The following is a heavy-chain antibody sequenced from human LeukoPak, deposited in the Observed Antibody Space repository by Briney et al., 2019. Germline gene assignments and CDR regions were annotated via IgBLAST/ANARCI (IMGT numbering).Heavy chain of an antibody. CDR1: GGTFSSYT. CDR3: ARLLGYCSSTSCHLADY. D-gene: IGHD2-2*01. V-gene: IGHV1-69*13. CDR2: IIPIFGTA. J-gene: IGHJ4*02. Sequence: ASVKVSCKASGGTFSSYTISWVRQAPGQGLEWMGGIIPIFGTAKYAQNLQGRVTITADESTSIAYMELSSLRSEDTAVYYCARLLGYCSSTSCHLADYWGQGTLVTVSS.